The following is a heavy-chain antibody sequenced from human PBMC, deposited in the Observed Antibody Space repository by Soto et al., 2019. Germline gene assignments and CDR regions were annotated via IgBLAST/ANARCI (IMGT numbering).Heavy chain of an antibody. V-gene: IGHV4-34*01. CDR3: ARGSGIVALPGELEDVNYDY. Sequence: QVQPQQWGAGLVKPSETLSLSCAVYGQSFSGHSWAWIRQPPGKGLEWIGEINESGSTYYNPSLKSRVTISKDTSKNQFSLKLSSVSAADTAAYFCARGSGIVALPGELEDVNYDYWGQGTLVNVSS. D-gene: IGHD1-1*01. CDR2: INESGST. CDR1: GQSFSGHS. J-gene: IGHJ4*02.